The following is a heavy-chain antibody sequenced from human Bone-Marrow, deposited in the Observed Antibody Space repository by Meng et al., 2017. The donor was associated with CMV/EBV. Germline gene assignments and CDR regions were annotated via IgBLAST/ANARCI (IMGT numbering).Heavy chain of an antibody. Sequence: SVKVSCKASGGTFDNYMINWVRQAPGQGLEWMGRFIPIVGATNYIPKFRDRFTITADESSHTAHMELSRLTSDDTAVYYCARSANSFASPLDFCGQGTLVTVSS. CDR1: GGTFDNYM. CDR3: ARSANSFASPLDF. D-gene: IGHD4-23*01. J-gene: IGHJ4*02. V-gene: IGHV1-69*08. CDR2: FIPIVGAT.